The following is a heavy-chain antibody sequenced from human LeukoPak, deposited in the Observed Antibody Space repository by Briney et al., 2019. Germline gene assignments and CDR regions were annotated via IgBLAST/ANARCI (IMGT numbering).Heavy chain of an antibody. V-gene: IGHV2-70*13. Sequence: SGPTLVNPTQTPTLTCTFSGFSLSTSGMCVSWIRQPPEKALEWLALIDWDADTYYSTSLKTRLTISKDTSKNQVVLTMTNMDPVDTATYYCTRTYSGSYPVHYWGQGTLVTVSS. CDR1: GFSLSTSGMC. J-gene: IGHJ4*02. CDR3: TRTYSGSYPVHY. CDR2: IDWDADT. D-gene: IGHD1-26*01.